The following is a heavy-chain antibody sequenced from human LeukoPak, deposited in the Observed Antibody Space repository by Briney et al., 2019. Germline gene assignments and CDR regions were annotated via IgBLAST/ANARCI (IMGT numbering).Heavy chain of an antibody. CDR1: GGSISSYY. D-gene: IGHD3-16*01. V-gene: IGHV4-59*01. CDR2: IYYSGSA. Sequence: PSETLSLTCTVSGGSISSYYWSWIRQPPGKGLEWIGYIYYSGSANYNPSLKSRVTISVDTSKNQFSLKRSSVTAADTAVYYCARVYTGLWYFDLWGRGTLVTVSS. CDR3: ARVYTGLWYFDL. J-gene: IGHJ2*01.